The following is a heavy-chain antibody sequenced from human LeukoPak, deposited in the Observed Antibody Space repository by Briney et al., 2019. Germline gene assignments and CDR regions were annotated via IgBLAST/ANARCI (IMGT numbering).Heavy chain of an antibody. CDR3: TRGQDH. J-gene: IGHJ4*02. V-gene: IGHV4-34*01. CDR1: GGSFSGYY. Sequence: SETLSLTCVVYGGSFSGYYWSWIRQPPGKGLEWIGEINHSGSTNYNPSLKSRVTISIDTSKNQFSLKLNSVTAADTAVYYCTRGQDHWGQGTLVTVSS. CDR2: INHSGST.